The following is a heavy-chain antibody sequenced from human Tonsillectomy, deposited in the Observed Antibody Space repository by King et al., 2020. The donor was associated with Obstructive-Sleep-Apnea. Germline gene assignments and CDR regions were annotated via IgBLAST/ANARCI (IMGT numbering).Heavy chain of an antibody. Sequence: VQLVESGGGLVQPGGSLRLSCAASGFTFSSYWMHWVRQTPGKGLVWVSRIVSDGSSTSYADSVKGRLTLSRENAKNTLYLQMNSLRTEDTAVYYCARGVYSSSFFDYWGQGTLVTVSS. J-gene: IGHJ4*02. CDR3: ARGVYSSSFFDY. V-gene: IGHV3-74*01. CDR1: GFTFSSYW. D-gene: IGHD6-6*01. CDR2: IVSDGSST.